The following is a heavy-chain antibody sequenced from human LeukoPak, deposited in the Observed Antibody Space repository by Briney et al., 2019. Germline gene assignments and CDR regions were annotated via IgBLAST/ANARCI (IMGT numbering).Heavy chain of an antibody. CDR2: IGSAI. V-gene: IGHV3-48*01. CDR3: ARDHAYAFDI. D-gene: IGHD2-2*01. CDR1: GFTFSIYG. J-gene: IGHJ3*02. Sequence: PGGSLRLSCAASGFTFSIYGMGWVRQAPGKGLEWISYIGSAIYYADSVKGRFTISRDNAKNSLYLQMNSLRAEDTAVYYCARDHAYAFDIWGQGTLVTVSS.